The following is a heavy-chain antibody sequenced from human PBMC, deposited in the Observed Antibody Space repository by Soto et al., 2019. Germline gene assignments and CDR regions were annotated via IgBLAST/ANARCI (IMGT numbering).Heavy chain of an antibody. J-gene: IGHJ4*02. CDR2: IKSKTDGGTA. V-gene: IGHV3-15*07. Sequence: GGSLRLSCAASGFSISGAYMIWVRQAPGKGLEWVGRIKSKTDGGTADYAAPVTGRFTISRDESHNTLYLQMSSLRTDDTAVYFCAASVATPGAFDHWGQGILVTVSS. D-gene: IGHD6-13*01. CDR1: GFSISGAY. CDR3: AASVATPGAFDH.